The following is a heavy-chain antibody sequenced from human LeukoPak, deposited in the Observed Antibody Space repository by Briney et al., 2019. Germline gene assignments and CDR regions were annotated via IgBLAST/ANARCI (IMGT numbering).Heavy chain of an antibody. V-gene: IGHV1-69*01. CDR3: ARGANKALYCSSTSCYLDWFDP. Sequence: GSSVKVSCKASGDTFSSYAISWVRQAPGQGLEWMGGTIPIFGTANYAQKFQGRVTITADESTSTAYMELSSLRSEDTAVYYCARGANKALYCSSTSCYLDWFDPWGQGTLVTVSS. D-gene: IGHD2-2*01. CDR1: GDTFSSYA. J-gene: IGHJ5*02. CDR2: TIPIFGTA.